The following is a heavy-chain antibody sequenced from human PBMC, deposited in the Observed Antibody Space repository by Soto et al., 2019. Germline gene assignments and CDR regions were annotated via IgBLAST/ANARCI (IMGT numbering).Heavy chain of an antibody. V-gene: IGHV4-39*01. CDR1: GGSISSTKYY. CDR3: ARQSIPIGEVIARDGFDI. J-gene: IGHJ3*02. D-gene: IGHD3-16*02. CDR2: MFYSGST. Sequence: QVQLRESGPGLVKPSETLSLTCSVSGGSISSTKYYWGWIRQPPGKGLEWIGSMFYSGSTDYNPSLTSRVTLSADTSKSQFSLKLSSVTAADTAVYYCARQSIPIGEVIARDGFDIWGQGTMVTVSS.